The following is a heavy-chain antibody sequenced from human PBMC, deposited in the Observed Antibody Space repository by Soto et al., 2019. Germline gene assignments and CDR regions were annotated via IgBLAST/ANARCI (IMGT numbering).Heavy chain of an antibody. Sequence: WWSLRLSCSASVFTCSSYAMHWFRQAPGKGLEWVAVISYDGSNKYYADSVKGRFTISRDNSKNTLYLQMNSLRAEDTAVYYCASILFVRGVDYWGQGTLVTVSS. CDR2: ISYDGSNK. CDR1: VFTCSSYA. V-gene: IGHV3-30-3*01. J-gene: IGHJ4*02. D-gene: IGHD6-6*01. CDR3: ASILFVRGVDY.